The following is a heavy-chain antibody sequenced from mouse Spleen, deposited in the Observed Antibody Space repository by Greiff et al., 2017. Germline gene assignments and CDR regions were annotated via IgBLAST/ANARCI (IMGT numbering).Heavy chain of an antibody. CDR2: ISSGGSYT. Sequence: EVMLVESGGGLVKPGGSLKLSCAASGFTFSSYAMSWVRQTPEKRLEWVATISSGGSYTYYPDSVKGRFTISRDNAKNTLYLQMSSLRSEDTAMYYCARRHAMDYWGQGTSVTVSS. CDR3: ARRHAMDY. CDR1: GFTFSSYA. J-gene: IGHJ4*01. V-gene: IGHV5-9-1*01.